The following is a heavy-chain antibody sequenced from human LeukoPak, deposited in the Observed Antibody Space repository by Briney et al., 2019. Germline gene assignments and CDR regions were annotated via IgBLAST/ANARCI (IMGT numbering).Heavy chain of an antibody. D-gene: IGHD1-26*01. V-gene: IGHV4-4*02. CDR2: INHSGST. J-gene: IGHJ4*02. Sequence: PSGTLSLTCTVSGDSINSLDLWSWVRQPPGKGLEWIGEINHSGSTNYNPSLKSRVTISVDTSKNQFSLKLSSVTAADTAVYYCARIVSGPLPFDYWGQGTLVTVSS. CDR1: GDSINSLDL. CDR3: ARIVSGPLPFDY.